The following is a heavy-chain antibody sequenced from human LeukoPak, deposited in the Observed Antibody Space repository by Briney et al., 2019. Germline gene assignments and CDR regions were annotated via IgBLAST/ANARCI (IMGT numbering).Heavy chain of an antibody. J-gene: IGHJ4*02. V-gene: IGHV3-7*01. CDR1: GITFRNYR. Sequence: GGSLRLSCAASGITFRNYRMSWVRQTPGKGLEWVANIKEDRSEKNYVNSVKGRFTISRDNAKNSLFLQMNSLRAEDTAVYYCARDGGLHTNFDYWGQGTLLTVSS. CDR3: ARDGGLHTNFDY. CDR2: IKEDRSEK. D-gene: IGHD2-15*01.